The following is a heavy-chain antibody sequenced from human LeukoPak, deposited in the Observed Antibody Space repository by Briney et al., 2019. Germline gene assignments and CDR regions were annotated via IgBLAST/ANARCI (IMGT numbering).Heavy chain of an antibody. CDR1: GGSISSGDYY. Sequence: SETLSLTFTVSGGSISSGDYYWSWIRQPPGKGLEWIGYIYYSGSTYYNPSLKSRVTISVDTSKNQFSLKLSSVTAADTAVYYCARVSSEGYCSSTSCLGPLDYWGQGTLVTVSS. CDR3: ARVSSEGYCSSTSCLGPLDY. CDR2: IYYSGST. J-gene: IGHJ4*02. D-gene: IGHD2-2*01. V-gene: IGHV4-30-4*08.